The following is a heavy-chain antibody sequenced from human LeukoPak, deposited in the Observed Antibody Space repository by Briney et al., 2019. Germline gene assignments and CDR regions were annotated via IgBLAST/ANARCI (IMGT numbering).Heavy chain of an antibody. V-gene: IGHV3-33*01. J-gene: IGHJ6*04. D-gene: IGHD3-9*01. CDR1: GFTFSSYG. Sequence: GGSLRLSCAASGFTFSSYGMHWVRQAPGKGLEWVAVIWYDGSNKYYADSVKGRFTISRDISKNTLYLQMNSLRAEDTAVYYCARAAQFTIFYGMDVWGKGTTVTVSS. CDR2: IWYDGSNK. CDR3: ARAAQFTIFYGMDV.